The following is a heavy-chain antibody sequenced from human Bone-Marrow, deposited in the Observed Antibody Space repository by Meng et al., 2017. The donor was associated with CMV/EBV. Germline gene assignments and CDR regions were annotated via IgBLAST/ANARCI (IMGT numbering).Heavy chain of an antibody. CDR3: ARGVYSNYDS. D-gene: IGHD4-11*01. CDR1: GFTFSNYA. V-gene: IGHV3-23*01. Sequence: GESLKISCAVSGFTFSNYAMSWIRQAPGKGLEWVSAITASGGSTYYADSVKGRFTISRDNSKDTVSMQMNSLRAEDTAMYYCARGVYSNYDSWGQGGLVTVSS. J-gene: IGHJ4*02. CDR2: ITASGGST.